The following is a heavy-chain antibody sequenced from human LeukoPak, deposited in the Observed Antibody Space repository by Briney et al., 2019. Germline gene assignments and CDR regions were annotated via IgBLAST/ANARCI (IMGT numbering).Heavy chain of an antibody. CDR2: INPDSGGT. CDR3: ARDLRGLGDYFDY. CDR1: GYTFTDYF. D-gene: IGHD1-26*01. V-gene: IGHV1-2*02. Sequence: ASVKVSCKASGYTFTDYFIHWVRQAPGQGLEWMGWINPDSGGTNYAQKFQGRVTMTRDTSISTAYMEVRRLTSDDTAIYFCARDLRGLGDYFDYWGQGTLVTVSS. J-gene: IGHJ4*02.